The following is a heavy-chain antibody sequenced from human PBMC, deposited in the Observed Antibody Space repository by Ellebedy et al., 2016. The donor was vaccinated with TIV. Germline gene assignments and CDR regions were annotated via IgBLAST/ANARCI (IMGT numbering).Heavy chain of an antibody. J-gene: IGHJ2*01. V-gene: IGHV3-13*04. Sequence: PGGSLRLSCAASGFTFSSHDMHWVRQTAGEGLEWVAGFGATGYIHYPDYVRGRFTISRENAKNSLFLQMNSLRAGDTAVYYCAREGANDAGYFDLWGRGTLVTVSS. CDR3: AREGANDAGYFDL. CDR2: FGATGYI. D-gene: IGHD3-16*01. CDR1: GFTFSSHD.